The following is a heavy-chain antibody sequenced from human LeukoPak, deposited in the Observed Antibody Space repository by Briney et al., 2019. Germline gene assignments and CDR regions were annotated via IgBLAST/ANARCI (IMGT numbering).Heavy chain of an antibody. J-gene: IGHJ4*02. CDR2: ISYDGSNK. V-gene: IGHV3-30*18. CDR1: GFTFSSYG. CDR3: AKDQSSGWYGYFDY. Sequence: GGSLRLSCAASGFTFSSYGMHWVCQAPGKGLEWVAVISYDGSNKYYADSVKGRFTISRDNSKNTLYLQMNSLRAEDTAVYYCAKDQSSGWYGYFDYWGQGTLVTVSS. D-gene: IGHD6-19*01.